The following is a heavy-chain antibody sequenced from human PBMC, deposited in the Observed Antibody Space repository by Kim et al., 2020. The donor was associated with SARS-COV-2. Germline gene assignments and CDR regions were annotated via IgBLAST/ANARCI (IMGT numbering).Heavy chain of an antibody. J-gene: IGHJ2*01. D-gene: IGHD3-22*01. Sequence: SETLSLTCTVSGGYVSSGSYYWSWIRQPPGKGLEWIGYIYYSGSTNYNPSLKSRVTISVDTSKNQFSLKLSCVTAADTAVYYCARGLKQYYYDSSGYPNWYFDLWGRGTLVTVSS. CDR1: GGYVSSGSYY. V-gene: IGHV4-61*01. CDR2: IYYSGST. CDR3: ARGLKQYYYDSSGYPNWYFDL.